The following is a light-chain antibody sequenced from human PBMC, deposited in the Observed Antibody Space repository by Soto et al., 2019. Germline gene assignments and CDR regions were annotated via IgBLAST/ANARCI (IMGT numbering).Light chain of an antibody. Sequence: MTQTTPTLSGSVKDRVTITRLASQTISSWLAWYQQNPGQAPRLLIYGASTRATGIPARFSGSASGTEFTLTISSLQSEDFAVYCCAHSTDLPRPFGQGTRLE. J-gene: IGKJ5*01. CDR3: AHSTDLPRP. CDR1: QTISSW. CDR2: GAS. V-gene: IGKV3-15*01.